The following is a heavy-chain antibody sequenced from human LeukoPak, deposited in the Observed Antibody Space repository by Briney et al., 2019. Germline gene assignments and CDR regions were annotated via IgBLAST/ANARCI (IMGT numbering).Heavy chain of an antibody. J-gene: IGHJ3*02. V-gene: IGHV4-59*08. Sequence: SETLSLTCTVSGGSISSYYWSWIRQPPGKGLEWIGYIYYSGSTNYNPSLKSRVTISVDTSKNQFSLKLSSVTAADTAVYYCASHHISLDAFDIWGQGTMVTVSS. CDR3: ASHHISLDAFDI. D-gene: IGHD2-21*01. CDR2: IYYSGST. CDR1: GGSISSYY.